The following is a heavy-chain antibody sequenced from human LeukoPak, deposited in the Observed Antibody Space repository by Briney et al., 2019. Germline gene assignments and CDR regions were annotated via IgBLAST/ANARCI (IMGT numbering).Heavy chain of an antibody. CDR3: ARDKGPYSNHLDY. CDR1: GFTFRSYS. CDR2: ISSSSSYI. J-gene: IGHJ4*02. D-gene: IGHD4-11*01. Sequence: PGGSLRLSCAASGFTFRSYSMNWVRQAPGKGLEWVSSISSSSSYIYYADSVKGRFTISRDNAKNSLYLQMNSLRAEDTAVYYCARDKGPYSNHLDYWGQGTLVTVSS. V-gene: IGHV3-21*01.